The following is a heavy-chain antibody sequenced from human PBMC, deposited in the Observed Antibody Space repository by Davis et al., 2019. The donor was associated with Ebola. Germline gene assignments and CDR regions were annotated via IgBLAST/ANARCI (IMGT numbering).Heavy chain of an antibody. Sequence: GESLKISCAASGFTFSSYAMSWVRQAPGKGLEWVSAISGSGGSTYYADSVKGRFTISRDNSKNTLYLQMNSLRAEDTAVYYCAKDPSYDFWSGYYFDAFDIWGQGTMVTVSS. CDR3: AKDPSYDFWSGYYFDAFDI. CDR1: GFTFSSYA. CDR2: ISGSGGST. J-gene: IGHJ3*02. V-gene: IGHV3-23*01. D-gene: IGHD3-3*01.